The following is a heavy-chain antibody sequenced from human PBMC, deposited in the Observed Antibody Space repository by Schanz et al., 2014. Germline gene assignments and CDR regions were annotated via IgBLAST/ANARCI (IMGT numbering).Heavy chain of an antibody. Sequence: EVQLVESGGGLVQPGGSLRLSCAASGITFSSHSFNWVRQAPGKGLEWISYIRSSSTPIYYADSVKGRFTISRDNSKNTLYLQMNSLRAEDTAVYYCARGDTTESYYSATPHIDYWGQGTLLTVSS. J-gene: IGHJ4*02. D-gene: IGHD1-26*01. CDR2: IRSSSTPI. CDR3: ARGDTTESYYSATPHIDY. CDR1: GITFSSHS. V-gene: IGHV3-48*01.